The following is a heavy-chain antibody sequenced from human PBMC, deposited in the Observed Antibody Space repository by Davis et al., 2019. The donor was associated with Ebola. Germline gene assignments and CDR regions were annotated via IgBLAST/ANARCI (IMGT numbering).Heavy chain of an antibody. CDR2: IRNKAYGGTT. D-gene: IGHD1-26*01. V-gene: IGHV3-49*04. CDR3: ARESGGGIDY. CDR1: GFNFGEYA. Sequence: GESLKISCTASGFNFGEYALTWVRLTPRKGLEWVGFIRNKAYGGTTEYAASVKGRFTISRDDSGNIAYLQMNSLKIEDTAVYYCARESGGGIDYWGQGTLVTVSS. J-gene: IGHJ4*02.